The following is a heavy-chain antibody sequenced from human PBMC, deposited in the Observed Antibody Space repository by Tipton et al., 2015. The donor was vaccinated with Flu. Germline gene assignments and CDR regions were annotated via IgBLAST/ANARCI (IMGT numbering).Heavy chain of an antibody. V-gene: IGHV4-59*08. CDR3: ARQTYDFWSGYPYYYYGMDV. Sequence: TLSLTCTVSGGSISSYYWRWIRQPPGKGLEWIGYIYYSGSTNYNPSLKSRVTISVDTSKNPFSLKLSSVTAADTAVYYCARQTYDFWSGYPYYYYGMDVWGQGTTVTASS. J-gene: IGHJ6*02. D-gene: IGHD3-3*01. CDR2: IYYSGST. CDR1: GGSISSYY.